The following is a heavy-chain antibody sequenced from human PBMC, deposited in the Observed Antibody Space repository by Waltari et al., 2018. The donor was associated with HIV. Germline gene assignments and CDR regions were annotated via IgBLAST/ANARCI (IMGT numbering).Heavy chain of an antibody. CDR1: GFTFSSYS. CDR2: ISSSSSTI. CDR3: ARARDSSGYYPGAFDI. V-gene: IGHV3-48*01. J-gene: IGHJ3*02. Sequence: EVQLVESGGGLVQPGGSLRLSCAASGFTFSSYSMNWVRQAPGKGLEWVSYISSSSSTIYYADSVKGRFTISRDNAKNSLYLQMNSLRAEDTAVYYCARARDSSGYYPGAFDIWGQGTMVTVSS. D-gene: IGHD3-22*01.